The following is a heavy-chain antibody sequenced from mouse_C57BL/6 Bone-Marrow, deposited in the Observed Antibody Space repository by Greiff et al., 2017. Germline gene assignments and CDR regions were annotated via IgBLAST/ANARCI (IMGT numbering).Heavy chain of an antibody. CDR3: ARACLFYFDY. CDR1: GYTFTSYW. J-gene: IGHJ2*01. V-gene: IGHV1-55*01. D-gene: IGHD6-2*01. Sequence: QVQLQQSGAELVKPGASVQMSCKASGYTFTSYWITWVKQRPGKGLEWIGDIYPGSGSTNYNEKFKSKATLTVDTSSSTAYMQLSSLTSEYSAVYYCARACLFYFDYWGQGTTLTVSS. CDR2: IYPGSGST.